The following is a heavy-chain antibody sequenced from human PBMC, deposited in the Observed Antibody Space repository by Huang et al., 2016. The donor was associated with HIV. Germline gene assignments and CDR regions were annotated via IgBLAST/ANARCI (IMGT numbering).Heavy chain of an antibody. CDR2: ISSSGGNI. J-gene: IGHJ4*02. CDR1: GFSFDSYR. D-gene: IGHD1-26*01. V-gene: IGHV3-48*01. CDR3: VRDAGGKNF. Sequence: VQLVESGGGLVRPGGSLRLSCAASGFSFDSYRMTWVRQAPGKTLEWLAYISSSGGNIYYADSVKGRFTISRDNARNSLFLQLSSLRVEDTAVYHCVRDAGGKNFWGQGTLVSVSS.